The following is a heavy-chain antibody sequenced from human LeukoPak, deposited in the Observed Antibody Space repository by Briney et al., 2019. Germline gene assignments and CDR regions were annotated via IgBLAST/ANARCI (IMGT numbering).Heavy chain of an antibody. CDR3: ASSNWNDILTGWNAFDI. J-gene: IGHJ3*02. V-gene: IGHV3-30-3*01. D-gene: IGHD3-9*01. Sequence: GRSLRLSCAASGFTFSSYAMHWVRQAPGKGLEWVAVISYDGSNKYYADSVKGRFTISRDNSKNTLYLQMNSLRAEDTAVYYCASSNWNDILTGWNAFDIWGQGTMVTVSS. CDR2: ISYDGSNK. CDR1: GFTFSSYA.